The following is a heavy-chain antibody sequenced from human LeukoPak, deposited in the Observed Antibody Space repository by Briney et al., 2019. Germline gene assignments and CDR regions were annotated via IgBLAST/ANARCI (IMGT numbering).Heavy chain of an antibody. V-gene: IGHV4-30-4*01. Sequence: PSETLSLTCTVSGGSISSGDYYWSWIRQPPGKGLEWIGYIYYSGSTYYNPSLKSRVTISVDTSKNQFSLKLSSVTAADTAVYYCARVGRRYGLGITMVRGASTFDYWGQGTLVTVSS. J-gene: IGHJ4*02. CDR3: ARVGRRYGLGITMVRGASTFDY. CDR1: GGSISSGDYY. D-gene: IGHD3-10*01. CDR2: IYYSGST.